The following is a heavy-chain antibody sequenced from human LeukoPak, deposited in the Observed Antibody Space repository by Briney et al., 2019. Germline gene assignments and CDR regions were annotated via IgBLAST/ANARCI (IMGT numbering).Heavy chain of an antibody. CDR2: ISAYNGNT. D-gene: IGHD3-9*01. Sequence: APVKVSCKASGYTFTSYGISWVRQAPGQGLEWMGWISAYNGNTNYAQKLQGRVTMTTDTSTSTAYMELRSLRSDDTAVYYCATYYDILTGYYSAEYFQHWGQGTLVTVSS. J-gene: IGHJ1*01. V-gene: IGHV1-18*01. CDR3: ATYYDILTGYYSAEYFQH. CDR1: GYTFTSYG.